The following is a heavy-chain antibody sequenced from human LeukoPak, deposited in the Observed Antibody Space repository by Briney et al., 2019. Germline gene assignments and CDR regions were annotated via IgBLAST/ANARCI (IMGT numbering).Heavy chain of an antibody. J-gene: IGHJ5*02. CDR2: IQCGGST. Sequence: SETLSLTCTLSGDSISRYYSRCMRDPPEKGLEGIGYIQCGGSTNYNPSHKSRVTISVDASKNQFSLKLRSVTAADTAVYYCARHAFGRRYNWFDPWGQGTLVTVSS. V-gene: IGHV4-59*08. CDR1: GDSISRYY. CDR3: ARHAFGRRYNWFDP. D-gene: IGHD2/OR15-2a*01.